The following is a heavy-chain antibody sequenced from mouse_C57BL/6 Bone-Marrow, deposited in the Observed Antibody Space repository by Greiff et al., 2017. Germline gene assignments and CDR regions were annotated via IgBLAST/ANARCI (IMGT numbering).Heavy chain of an antibody. V-gene: IGHV2-2*01. J-gene: IGHJ4*01. CDR1: GFSLTSYG. CDR2: IWSGGST. Sequence: VQLVESGPGLVQPSQSLSITCTVSGFSLTSYGVHWVRQSPGKGLEWLGVIWSGGSTDYNAAFISRLSISKDNSKSQVFFKMNSLQADDTAIYYCARMGSRGGMDYWGQGTSVTVSS. CDR3: ARMGSRGGMDY.